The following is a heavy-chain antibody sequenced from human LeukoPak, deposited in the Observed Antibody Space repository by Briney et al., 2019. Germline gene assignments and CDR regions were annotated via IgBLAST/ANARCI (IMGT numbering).Heavy chain of an antibody. CDR2: IYYSGST. CDR1: GGSTSSYY. D-gene: IGHD4-17*01. CDR3: ARVRGRGYGDYFDY. Sequence: SETLSLTCIVSGGSTSSYYWSWMRQPAGKGLEWIGYIYYSGSTNYNPSLKSRVTISVDTSKNQFSLKLSSVTAADTAVYYCARVRGRGYGDYFDYWGQGTLVTVSS. V-gene: IGHV4-59*01. J-gene: IGHJ4*02.